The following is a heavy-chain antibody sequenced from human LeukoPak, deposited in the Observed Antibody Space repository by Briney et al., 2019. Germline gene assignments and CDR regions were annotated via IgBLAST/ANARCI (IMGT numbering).Heavy chain of an antibody. J-gene: IGHJ6*03. D-gene: IGHD1-26*01. CDR1: GGSISSYY. CDR3: ARGRSGSSNYYYYYMDV. V-gene: IGHV4-59*01. CDR2: IYYSGST. Sequence: SETLSLTCTVSGGSISSYYWSWIRQPPGKGLEWIGYIYYSGSTNYNPSLKSRVTISVDTSKNQFSLKLSSVTAADTAVYYCARGRSGSSNYYYYYMDVWGKGTTVTISS.